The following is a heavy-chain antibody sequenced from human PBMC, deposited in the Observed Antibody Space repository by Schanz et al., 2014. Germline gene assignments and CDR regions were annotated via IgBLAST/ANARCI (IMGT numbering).Heavy chain of an antibody. D-gene: IGHD6-6*01. J-gene: IGHJ6*02. CDR2: ISDSGDST. CDR1: GFTFSDYY. CDR3: ATEGPRGTRHPINYYYAMDN. Sequence: QVQLVDSGGGLVKPGGSLRLSCAASGFTFSDYYMTWIRQAPGKGLEWVSDISDSGDSTHYADSVKGRFTISRDNAKNSLVLQMNSLRVEDTAVYYCATEGPRGTRHPINYYYAMDNWGQGTKVTV. V-gene: IGHV3-11*01.